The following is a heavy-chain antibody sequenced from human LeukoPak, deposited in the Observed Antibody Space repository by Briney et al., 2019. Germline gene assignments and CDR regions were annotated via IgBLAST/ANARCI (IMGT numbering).Heavy chain of an antibody. CDR3: GAMIVVVLWAFDI. Sequence: PGGSLRPSCAASGFTVSSNYMSWVRQAPGKGLEGVSVIYSGGSTYYADPVKGRFTISRDNSKITLYLQMNSLRAEDTAVYYCGAMIVVVLWAFDIWGQGTMVTVSP. D-gene: IGHD3-22*01. CDR2: IYSGGST. CDR1: GFTVSSNY. V-gene: IGHV3-53*01. J-gene: IGHJ3*02.